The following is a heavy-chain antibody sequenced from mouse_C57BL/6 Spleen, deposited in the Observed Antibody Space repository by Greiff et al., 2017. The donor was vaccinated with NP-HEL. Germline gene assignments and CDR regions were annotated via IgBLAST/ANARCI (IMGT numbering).Heavy chain of an antibody. V-gene: IGHV1-81*01. Sequence: QVQLKQSGAELARPGASVKLSCKASGYTFTSYGISWMKQRTGQGLEWIGEIYPRSGNTYYNEKFKGKATLTADKSSSTAYMERRSLTSEDSAVYFCAWGGGNLDYYAMDYWGQGTSVTVSS. CDR1: GYTFTSYG. D-gene: IGHD2-1*01. CDR2: IYPRSGNT. J-gene: IGHJ4*01. CDR3: AWGGGNLDYYAMDY.